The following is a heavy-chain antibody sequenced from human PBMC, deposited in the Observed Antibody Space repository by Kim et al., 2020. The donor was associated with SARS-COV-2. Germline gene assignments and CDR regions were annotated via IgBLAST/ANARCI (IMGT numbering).Heavy chain of an antibody. CDR3: SKAEYYDYVWGRYRYEY. CDR2: ISWNSGSI. Sequence: GGSLRLSCAASGFTFDDYAMHWVRQAPGKGLEWVSGISWNSGSIGYADSVKGRFTISRDNAKNSLYLQMNSLSADDTALYYCSKAEYYDYVWGRYRYEY. D-gene: IGHD3-16*02. V-gene: IGHV3-9*01. CDR1: GFTFDDYA. J-gene: IGHJ1*01.